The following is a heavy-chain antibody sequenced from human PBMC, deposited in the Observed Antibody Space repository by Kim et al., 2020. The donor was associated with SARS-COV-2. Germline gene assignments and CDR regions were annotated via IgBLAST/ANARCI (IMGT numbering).Heavy chain of an antibody. CDR3: AGYRQSQSSYMDF. Sequence: GGSLRLSCAGFGFTFDGYAMHWVRQAPGKGLEWVAATSCNGGNSYYADSVKGRFTISRDNTKNTLYLQMSSLRAEDTAVYYCAGYRQSQSSYMDFLG. CDR1: GFTFDGYA. CDR2: TSCNGGNS. J-gene: IGHJ6*03. D-gene: IGHD5-18*01. V-gene: IGHV3-23*01.